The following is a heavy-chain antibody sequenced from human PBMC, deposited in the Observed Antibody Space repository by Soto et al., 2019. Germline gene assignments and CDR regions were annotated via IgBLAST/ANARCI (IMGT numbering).Heavy chain of an antibody. CDR1: GFTFSSYG. D-gene: IGHD6-19*01. CDR2: ISYDGSNK. CDR3: AKDCWVVEAGTPYVFYYYGMDV. J-gene: IGHJ6*02. Sequence: AGGSLRLSCAASGFTFSSYGMHWVRQAPGKGLEWVAVISYDGSNKYYADSVKGRFTISRDNSKNTLYLQMNSLRAEDTAVYYCAKDCWVVEAGTPYVFYYYGMDVWGQGTTVTVS. V-gene: IGHV3-30*18.